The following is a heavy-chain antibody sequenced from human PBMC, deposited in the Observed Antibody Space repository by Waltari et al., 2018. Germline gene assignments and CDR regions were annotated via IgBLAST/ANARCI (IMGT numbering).Heavy chain of an antibody. CDR1: GYTLTESS. CDR2: FDPEDGET. Sequence: QVQLVQSGAEVKKPGASVKVSCKVSGYTLTESSLHGVRPAPCTRLEWMGGFDPEDGETIYAQKFQGRVTMTEDTSTDTAYMELSSLRSEDTAVYYCATEAYCGGDCYRGDYFDYWGQGTLVTVSS. V-gene: IGHV1-24*01. CDR3: ATEAYCGGDCYRGDYFDY. D-gene: IGHD2-21*02. J-gene: IGHJ4*02.